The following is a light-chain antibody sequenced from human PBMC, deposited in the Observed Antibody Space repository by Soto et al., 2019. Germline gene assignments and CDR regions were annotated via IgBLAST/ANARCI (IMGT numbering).Light chain of an antibody. V-gene: IGKV3-20*01. J-gene: IGKJ3*01. Sequence: EIVLTQSPGTLSLSPGERATLSCRTSQSVSSTYLAWYQQKPGQAPRLLIYGASNRATGIPDRFSGSGSGTDFTLTISSLEPEDFAVYYCQQYGSSPAVTFGPGTKVDSK. CDR1: QSVSSTY. CDR3: QQYGSSPAVT. CDR2: GAS.